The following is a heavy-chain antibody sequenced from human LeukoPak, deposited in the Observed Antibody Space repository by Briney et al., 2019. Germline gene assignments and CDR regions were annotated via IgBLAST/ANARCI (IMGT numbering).Heavy chain of an antibody. J-gene: IGHJ5*02. CDR3: ARAYYYDSSGYQYNWFDP. CDR2: IYYSGST. D-gene: IGHD3-22*01. CDR1: GGSISSYY. V-gene: IGHV4-59*01. Sequence: TSETLSLTCTVSGGSISSYYWSWIRQPPGKGLEWIGYIYYSGSTNYNPSLKSRVTISVDTSKNQFSLKLSSVTAADTAVYYCARAYYYDSSGYQYNWFDPWGQGTLVTVSS.